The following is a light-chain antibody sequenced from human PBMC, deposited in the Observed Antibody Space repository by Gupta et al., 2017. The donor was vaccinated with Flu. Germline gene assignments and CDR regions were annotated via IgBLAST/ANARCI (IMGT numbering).Light chain of an antibody. V-gene: IGKV4-1*01. CDR3: QQYYSTPLT. J-gene: IGKJ4*01. CDR2: WAS. CDR1: QSVLYSANNKNY. Sequence: DVVITHSPDSMAVSLGARATINCKSSQSVLYSANNKNYLAWYQQKPGQPPKLLIYWASTRESGVPDRVSGSGSGTDFTLTISSLQAEDVAVYYCQQYYSTPLTFGGGTKVEIK.